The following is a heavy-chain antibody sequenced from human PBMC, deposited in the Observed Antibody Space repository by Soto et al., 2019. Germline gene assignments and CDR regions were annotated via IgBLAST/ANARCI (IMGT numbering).Heavy chain of an antibody. CDR1: GFTVSSNY. J-gene: IGHJ4*02. V-gene: IGHV3-66*01. CDR3: ARETPEGPYDY. CDR2: IYSGGST. Sequence: GGSLRLSCAASGFTVSSNYMSWVRQAPGKGLEWVSVIYSGGSTYYADSVKGRFTISRDNSKNTLYLQMNSLRAEDTAVYYCARETPEGPYDYWGQGTLVTVSS.